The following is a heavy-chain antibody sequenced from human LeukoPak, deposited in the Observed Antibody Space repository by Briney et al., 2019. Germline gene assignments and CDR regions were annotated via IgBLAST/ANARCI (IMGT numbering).Heavy chain of an antibody. CDR1: GFTFSSYS. CDR2: ISSSSSST. D-gene: IGHD4-11*01. Sequence: PGGSLRLSCVASGFTFSSYSMNWVRQAPGKGLEWISYISSSSSSTYYGDSVKGRFTISRDNAKNSLYLQMNSLRAEDTAVYFCAAERPYSNYALDYWGQGTLVTVSS. J-gene: IGHJ4*02. CDR3: AAERPYSNYALDY. V-gene: IGHV3-48*01.